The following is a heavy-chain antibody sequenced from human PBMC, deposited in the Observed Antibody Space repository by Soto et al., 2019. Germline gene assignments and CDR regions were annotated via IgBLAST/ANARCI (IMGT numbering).Heavy chain of an antibody. CDR3: ARERSVGYCITTTCPKPFYYYAMDV. CDR1: GGTFTNYA. D-gene: IGHD2-2*01. V-gene: IGHV1-69*12. Sequence: QVQLVQSGAEVKKPGSSLKVSCKASGGTFTNYAFSWVRQAPGQGPEWMGGIIPIFGTPDSAQKFQGRVIITADESTRTASMELNSLRSDDTAVYYCARERSVGYCITTTCPKPFYYYAMDVWGQGTTVTVSS. CDR2: IIPIFGTP. J-gene: IGHJ6*02.